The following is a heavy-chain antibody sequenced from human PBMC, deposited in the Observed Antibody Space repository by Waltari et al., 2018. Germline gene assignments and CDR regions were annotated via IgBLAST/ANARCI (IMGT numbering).Heavy chain of an antibody. V-gene: IGHV5-51*01. Sequence: EVQLVQSGAEVKKPGESLKISCTGSGYSFTSYWIGWVRQMPGKGLEWMGISYPGDSDTRYSPSFQVQVTISANKSISTAYLQWRSRKAADTAMYYCARQTNSGYDLLGDYWGQGTLVTVSS. CDR1: GYSFTSYW. CDR2: SYPGDSDT. J-gene: IGHJ4*02. CDR3: ARQTNSGYDLLGDY. D-gene: IGHD5-12*01.